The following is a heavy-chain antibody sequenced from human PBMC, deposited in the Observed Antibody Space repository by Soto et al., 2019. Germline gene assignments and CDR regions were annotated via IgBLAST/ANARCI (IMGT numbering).Heavy chain of an antibody. V-gene: IGHV1-69*12. CDR2: IIPIFGTA. CDR1: GGTFSSYA. J-gene: IGHJ4*02. CDR3: ARAGDYEYVWGSYRPVNFDY. D-gene: IGHD3-16*02. Sequence: QVQLVQSGAEVKKPGSSVKVSCKASGGTFSSYAISWVRQAPGQGLEWMGGIIPIFGTANYAQKFQGRVTITADESTSTAYMELSSLSSEDTAVYYCARAGDYEYVWGSYRPVNFDYWGQGTLVTVSS.